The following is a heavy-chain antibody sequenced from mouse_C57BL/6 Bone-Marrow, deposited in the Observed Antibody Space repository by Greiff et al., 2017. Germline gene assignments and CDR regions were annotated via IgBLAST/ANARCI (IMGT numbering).Heavy chain of an antibody. Sequence: QVQLKQPGAELVKPGASVKLSCKASGYTFTSYWMHWVKQRPGRGLEWIGRIDPNSGGTKYNEKFKSKATLTVDKPSSTAYMQLSSLTSEDSAVYYWARWGYGSSYGEGFDYWGQGTTLTVSS. CDR3: ARWGYGSSYGEGFDY. V-gene: IGHV1-72*01. D-gene: IGHD1-1*01. CDR2: IDPNSGGT. J-gene: IGHJ2*01. CDR1: GYTFTSYW.